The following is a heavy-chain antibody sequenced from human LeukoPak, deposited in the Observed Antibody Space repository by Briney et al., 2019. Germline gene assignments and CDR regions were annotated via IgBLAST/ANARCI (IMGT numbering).Heavy chain of an antibody. CDR2: IYYSGST. Sequence: PSETLSLTCTVSGGSISSYYWSWIRQPPGKGLEWIGYIYYSGSTNYNPSLKSRVTISVDTSKNQFSLKLSSVTAADTAVYYCARTTSQWLVLDYWGQGTLVTVSS. D-gene: IGHD6-19*01. CDR3: ARTTSQWLVLDY. J-gene: IGHJ4*02. CDR1: GGSISSYY. V-gene: IGHV4-59*01.